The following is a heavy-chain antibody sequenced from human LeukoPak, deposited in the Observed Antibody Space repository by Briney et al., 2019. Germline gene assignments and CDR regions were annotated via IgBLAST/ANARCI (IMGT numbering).Heavy chain of an antibody. J-gene: IGHJ4*02. V-gene: IGHV5-51*01. CDR3: ARGEITGTPVYY. CDR1: GYRFSNYW. D-gene: IGHD1-14*01. Sequence: GESLKISCKGSGYRFSNYWIGWVRQMPGRGLECMGIMYPGDSDARYSPSFQGQITKSADKSIDTAYLQWNSLKASDTAIYYCARGEITGTPVYYWGQGTGVTVSS. CDR2: MYPGDSDA.